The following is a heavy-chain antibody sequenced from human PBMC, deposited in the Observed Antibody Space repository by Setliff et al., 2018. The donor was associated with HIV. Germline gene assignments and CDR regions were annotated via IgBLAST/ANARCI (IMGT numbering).Heavy chain of an antibody. V-gene: IGHV3-7*01. CDR1: GFTFSSFW. CDR3: ARDPIGIPDY. J-gene: IGHJ4*02. D-gene: IGHD1-20*01. CDR2: IKQDGHNK. Sequence: SLKISCAGSGFTFSSFWMAWVRQAPGKGLEWVASIKQDGHNKYYVDSVKGRFIISRDNAKNSLYLQMNTLRAEDTAVYYCARDPIGIPDYWGQGTLVTSPQ.